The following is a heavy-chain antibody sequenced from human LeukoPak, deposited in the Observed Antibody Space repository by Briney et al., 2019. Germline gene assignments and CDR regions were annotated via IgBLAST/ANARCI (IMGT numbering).Heavy chain of an antibody. CDR1: GFTFGDYA. V-gene: IGHV3-49*04. CDR2: IRSKAYGGTT. J-gene: IGHJ4*02. CDR3: TRALYYFDY. Sequence: GGSLRLSCTASGFTFGDYAMSWVRQAPGKGLEWVGFIRSKAYGGTTEYAASVKGRFTISRDDSKSIAYLQMNSLKTEDTAVYYCTRALYYFDYWGQGTLVTVSS.